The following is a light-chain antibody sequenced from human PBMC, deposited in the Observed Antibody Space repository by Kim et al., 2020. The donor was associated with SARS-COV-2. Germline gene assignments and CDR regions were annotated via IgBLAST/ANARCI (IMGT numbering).Light chain of an antibody. CDR3: SSYAGSNTYV. CDR1: SSDVGSYNY. CDR2: EVN. V-gene: IGLV2-8*01. J-gene: IGLJ1*01. Sequence: GQSVTISCTGTSSDVGSYNYVSWYQQHPDKAPKLIISEVNKRPSGVPDRFSASKSGNTASLTVSGLQAEDEADYYCSSYAGSNTYVFGTGTKVTVL.